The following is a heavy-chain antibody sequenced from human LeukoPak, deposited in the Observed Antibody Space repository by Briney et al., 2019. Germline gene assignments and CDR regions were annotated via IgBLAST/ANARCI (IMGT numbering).Heavy chain of an antibody. CDR3: AREGGYSYSPIDY. J-gene: IGHJ4*02. V-gene: IGHV4-39*07. CDR2: IYTSGST. CDR1: GGSISSSSYY. Sequence: PSETLSLTCTVSGGSISSSSYYWGWIRQPPGKGLEWIGRIYTSGSTNYNPSLKSRVTMSVDTSKNQFSLKLSSVTAADTAVYYCAREGGYSYSPIDYWGQGTLVTVSS. D-gene: IGHD5-18*01.